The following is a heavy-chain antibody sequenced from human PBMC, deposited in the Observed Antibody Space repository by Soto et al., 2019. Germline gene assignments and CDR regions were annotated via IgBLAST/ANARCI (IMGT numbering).Heavy chain of an antibody. CDR1: GGSISSYY. CDR3: ERLYQSELGVFMAV. J-gene: IGHJ6*02. Sequence: SETLSLTCTVSGGSISSYYWSWIRQPPGKGLEWIGYIYYSGSTNYNPSLKSRVTISVDTSKNQFSLKLSSATAADTAGYYCERLYQSELGVFMAVWGQGTTVTVSS. CDR2: IYYSGST. V-gene: IGHV4-59*01. D-gene: IGHD2-2*01.